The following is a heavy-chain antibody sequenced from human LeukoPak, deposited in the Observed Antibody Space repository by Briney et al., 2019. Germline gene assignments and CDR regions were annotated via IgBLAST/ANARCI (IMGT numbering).Heavy chain of an antibody. V-gene: IGHV1-8*01. Sequence: ASVKVSCKASGYTFTSYDINWVRQATGQGLEWMGWMNPNSGNTGYAQKFQGRVTMTRNTSISTAYMELSSLRSDDTAVYYCARWYYYYYYMDVWGKGTTVTISS. CDR1: GYTFTSYD. CDR3: ARWYYYYYYMDV. J-gene: IGHJ6*03. CDR2: MNPNSGNT.